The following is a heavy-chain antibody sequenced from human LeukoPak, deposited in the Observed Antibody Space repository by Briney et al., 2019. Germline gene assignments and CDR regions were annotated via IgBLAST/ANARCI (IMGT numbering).Heavy chain of an antibody. J-gene: IGHJ4*02. CDR2: ISYDGSNK. Sequence: PGRSLRLSCAASGFTFSSYGMHWVRQAPGKGLEWVAVISYDGSNKYYADSVKGRFTISRDNSKTTMYLQMNSLRAEDTAVYYCAKDRGMVRGVIIIGGVTDYWGQGTLVTVSS. CDR1: GFTFSSYG. CDR3: AKDRGMVRGVIIIGGVTDY. D-gene: IGHD3-10*01. V-gene: IGHV3-30*18.